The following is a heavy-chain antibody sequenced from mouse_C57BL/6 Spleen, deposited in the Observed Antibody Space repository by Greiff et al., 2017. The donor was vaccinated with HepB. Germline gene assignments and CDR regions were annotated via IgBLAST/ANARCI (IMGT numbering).Heavy chain of an antibody. CDR2: ISGGGGNT. CDR3: ARELRGIWFAY. CDR1: GFTFSSYT. D-gene: IGHD1-1*01. J-gene: IGHJ3*01. V-gene: IGHV5-9*01. Sequence: EVQRVESGGGLVKPGGSLKLSCAASGFTFSSYTMSWVRQTPEKRLEWVATISGGGGNTYYPDSVKGRFTISRDNAKNTLYLQMSSLGSEDTALYYCARELRGIWFAYWGQGTLVTVSA.